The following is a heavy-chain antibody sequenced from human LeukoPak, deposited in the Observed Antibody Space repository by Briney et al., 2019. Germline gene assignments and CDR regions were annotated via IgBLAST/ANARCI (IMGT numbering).Heavy chain of an antibody. CDR2: IYYSGST. CDR1: GGSISSYY. Sequence: PSETVSLTCTVSGGSISSYYWSRIRQPPGKGLEWIGYIYYSGSTNYNPSLRSRVTISVDTSKNQFSLKLSSVTAADTAVYYCAREHQALNAFDIWGQGTMVTVSS. J-gene: IGHJ3*02. D-gene: IGHD2-2*01. CDR3: AREHQALNAFDI. V-gene: IGHV4-59*01.